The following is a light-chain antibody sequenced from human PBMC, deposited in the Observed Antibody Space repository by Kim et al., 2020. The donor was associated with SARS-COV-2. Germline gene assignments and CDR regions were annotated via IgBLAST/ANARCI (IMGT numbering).Light chain of an antibody. CDR1: QSFSSSY. CDR2: GAS. V-gene: IGKV3-20*01. J-gene: IGKJ4*01. Sequence: APGERATLSCSASQSFSSSYLAWYEQKPGQAPRLLIYGASSRATGIPDRFSGSGSGTDFTLTISRLEPEDFAVYYCQQYGSSPLTFGGGTKVDIK. CDR3: QQYGSSPLT.